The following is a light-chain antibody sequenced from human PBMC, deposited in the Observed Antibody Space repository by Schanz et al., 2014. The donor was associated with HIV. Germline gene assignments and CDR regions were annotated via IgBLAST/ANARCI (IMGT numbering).Light chain of an antibody. J-gene: IGLJ1*01. CDR2: EVN. CDR3: SSYTSSLTRV. Sequence: QSALTQPPSASGSPGHSVTISCTGTTSDIGAYNYVSWYQLHPGRAPKLIIFEVNRRPSGVPNRFSGSKSGNTASLTISGLQAEDEADYFCSSYTSSLTRVFGTGTKLTVL. V-gene: IGLV2-8*01. CDR1: TSDIGAYNY.